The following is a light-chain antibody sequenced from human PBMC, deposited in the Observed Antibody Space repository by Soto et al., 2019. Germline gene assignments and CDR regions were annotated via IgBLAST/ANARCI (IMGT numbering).Light chain of an antibody. CDR2: GAS. CDR3: QQYNNWHPWT. CDR1: QSVSSN. V-gene: IGKV3-15*01. Sequence: EIVMTQSPATLSVSPGERATLSCRASQSVSSNLAWYQQKPGQAPRHLIYGASTRPTGIPATFSGSGSGTEFTLTISSLQSEDFAVYGCQQYNNWHPWTFGPGTKVEIK. J-gene: IGKJ1*01.